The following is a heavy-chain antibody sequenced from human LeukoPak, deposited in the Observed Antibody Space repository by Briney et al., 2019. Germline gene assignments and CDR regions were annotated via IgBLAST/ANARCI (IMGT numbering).Heavy chain of an antibody. CDR3: ARTMITFGGVIVSTYYYYMDV. J-gene: IGHJ6*03. Sequence: ASVKVSCKASGYTFTGYYMHWVRQAPGQGLAWMGWINPNSGGTNYAQKFQGRVTMTRDTSISTAYMELSRLRSDDTAVYYCARTMITFGGVIVSTYYYYMDVWGKGTTVTVSS. CDR1: GYTFTGYY. V-gene: IGHV1-2*02. CDR2: INPNSGGT. D-gene: IGHD3-16*02.